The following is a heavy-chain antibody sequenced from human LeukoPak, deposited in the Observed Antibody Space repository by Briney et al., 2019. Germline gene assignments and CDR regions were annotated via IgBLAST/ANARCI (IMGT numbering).Heavy chain of an antibody. V-gene: IGHV1-8*01. Sequence: ASVKVSCKASGYTFTSYDIIWVRHASGQGLEWMGWMNPNSGRTGYAHKFQGRVTMTRSTSISTAYMELTSLTSEDSAVYYCARSFVGARKRNDYWGQGTLVTVSS. CDR1: GYTFTSYD. CDR2: MNPNSGRT. D-gene: IGHD1-26*01. J-gene: IGHJ4*02. CDR3: ARSFVGARKRNDY.